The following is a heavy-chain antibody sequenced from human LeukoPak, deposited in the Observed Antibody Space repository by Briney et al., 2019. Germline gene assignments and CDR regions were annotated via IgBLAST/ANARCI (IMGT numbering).Heavy chain of an antibody. CDR1: GGSISSSSYY. Sequence: SETLSLTCTVSGGSISSSSYYWGWIRQPPGKGLEWIGSIYHSGSTYLHPSLKSRVTISVDTSKNQFSLKLSSVTAADTAVYYCARAQQLVPSYYFDYWGQGTLVTVSS. CDR2: IYHSGST. J-gene: IGHJ4*02. CDR3: ARAQQLVPSYYFDY. V-gene: IGHV4-39*07. D-gene: IGHD6-13*01.